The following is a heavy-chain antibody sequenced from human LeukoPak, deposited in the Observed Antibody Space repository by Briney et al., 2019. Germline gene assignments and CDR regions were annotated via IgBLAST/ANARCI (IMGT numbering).Heavy chain of an antibody. CDR1: GGSISSYY. CDR3: ARVHPPPSGSYWAGDAFDI. Sequence: PSETLSLTCTVSGGSISSYYWSWIRQPAGKGLEWIGRIYTSGSTNYNPSLKSRVTMSVDTSKNQFSLKLSSVTAADTAVYYCARVHPPPSGSYWAGDAFDIWGQGTMVTVSS. V-gene: IGHV4-4*07. J-gene: IGHJ3*02. CDR2: IYTSGST. D-gene: IGHD1-26*01.